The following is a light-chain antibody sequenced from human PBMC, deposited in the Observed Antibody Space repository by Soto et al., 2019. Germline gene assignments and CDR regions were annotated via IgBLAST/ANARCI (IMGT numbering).Light chain of an antibody. V-gene: IGLV1-51*01. CDR1: SSNIGNNY. J-gene: IGLJ2*01. Sequence: QAVVTQPPSVSAAPGQTVTISCSGRSSNIGNNYVSWYQQVPGTAPKLLIKDNDKRPSGIPDRFSGSKSGTSATLGITGLQTGDEANYYCGTWDSSLSAVVFGGGTKVTVL. CDR2: DND. CDR3: GTWDSSLSAVV.